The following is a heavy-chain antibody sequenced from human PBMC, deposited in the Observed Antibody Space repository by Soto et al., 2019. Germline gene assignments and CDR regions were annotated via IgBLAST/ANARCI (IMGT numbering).Heavy chain of an antibody. V-gene: IGHV1-69*01. Sequence: QEQLVQSGAEVKKPGSSVKVSCKASGGIFSSYAISWVRQAPGQGLEWMGGIIPIFGTANYAQKFQGRVTITADESTNTAYMDLSSLKSEDTAIYYCARGVSGYVWFNEFWGQGTMVPVSA. CDR1: GGIFSSYA. D-gene: IGHD3-22*01. CDR3: ARGVSGYVWFNEF. CDR2: IIPIFGTA. J-gene: IGHJ4*02.